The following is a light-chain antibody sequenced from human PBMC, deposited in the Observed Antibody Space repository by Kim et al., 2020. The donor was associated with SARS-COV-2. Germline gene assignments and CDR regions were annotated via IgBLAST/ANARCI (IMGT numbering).Light chain of an antibody. CDR1: NIGSKD. V-gene: IGLV3-9*01. CDR3: LVWDSISAWV. Sequence: SYELTQPLSVSVALGQTARITCGGNNIGSKDVHWYQQKPGQAPVLVIYRGNNRPSGIPERFSGSNSGNTATLTIGRAQAGDEADYYCLVWDSISAWVFGGGTQLTVL. CDR2: RGN. J-gene: IGLJ3*02.